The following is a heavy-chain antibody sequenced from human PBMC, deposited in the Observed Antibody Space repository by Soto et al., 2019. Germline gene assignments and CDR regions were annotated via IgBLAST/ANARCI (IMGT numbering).Heavy chain of an antibody. D-gene: IGHD6-6*01. Sequence: LRLSFAASVFTFSSYAMSWVRQAPGNGLEWVSAISGSGGSTYYADSVKGRFTISRDNSKNTLYLQMNSLRAEDTAVYYCAYSSSRDFDYWGQGTLITVSS. V-gene: IGHV3-23*01. CDR2: ISGSGGST. J-gene: IGHJ4*02. CDR3: AYSSSRDFDY. CDR1: VFTFSSYA.